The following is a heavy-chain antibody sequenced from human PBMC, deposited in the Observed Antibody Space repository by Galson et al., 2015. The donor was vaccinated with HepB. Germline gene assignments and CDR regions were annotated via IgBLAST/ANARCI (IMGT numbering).Heavy chain of an antibody. CDR2: INDSGGNT. V-gene: IGHV3-23*01. CDR1: VFNFRTYG. CDR3: AKDAGGTDSGPFEY. Sequence: SLRLSCAASVFNFRTYGMSWVRQAPGKGLQWVSTINDSGGNTHYADSEKGRFTISRDNSKNTLYLHMNSLRAEDTAVYYCAKDAGGTDSGPFEYWGQGTLVTVSS. J-gene: IGHJ4*02. D-gene: IGHD1-26*01.